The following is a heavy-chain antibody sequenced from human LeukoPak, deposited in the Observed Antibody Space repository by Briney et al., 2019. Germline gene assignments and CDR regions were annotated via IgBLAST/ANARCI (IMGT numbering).Heavy chain of an antibody. Sequence: GGSLRLSCAASGFTFSSYSMNWVRQAPGKGLEWVSVIYSGGSTYYADSVKGRFTISRDNSKNTLYLQMNSLRAEDTAVYYCARDLRFDPWGQGTLVTVSS. CDR1: GFTFSSYS. V-gene: IGHV3-53*01. J-gene: IGHJ5*02. CDR2: IYSGGST. CDR3: ARDLRFDP.